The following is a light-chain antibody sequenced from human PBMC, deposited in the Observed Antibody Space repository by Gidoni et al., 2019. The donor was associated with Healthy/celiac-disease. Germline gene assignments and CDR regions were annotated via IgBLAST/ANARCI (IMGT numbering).Light chain of an antibody. J-gene: IGKJ2*01. V-gene: IGKV3-15*01. CDR1: QSVSSN. CDR3: QQYNNWPPYT. Sequence: EIVMTQSPATLSVYPGARATLSCRASQSVSSNLAWYQQKPGQAPRLLSYGASTRATGIPARFSGSGSGTEFTLTISSLQSEDFAVYYCQQYNNWPPYTFGQGTKLEIK. CDR2: GAS.